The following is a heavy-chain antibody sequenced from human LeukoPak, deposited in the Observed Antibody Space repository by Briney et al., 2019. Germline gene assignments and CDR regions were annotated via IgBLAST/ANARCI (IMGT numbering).Heavy chain of an antibody. CDR3: ARVGGYENT. J-gene: IGHJ5*02. D-gene: IGHD5-12*01. CDR2: MNANSGNT. V-gene: IGHV1-8*01. Sequence: PGASVTVSCKASGYTFTSYDINWVRQAPGQGLEWMGWMNANSGNTDYAQKFQRRVTMSRNTSISPAYMELSSLRSEDTAVYYCARVGGYENTWGQGTLVTVSS. CDR1: GYTFTSYD.